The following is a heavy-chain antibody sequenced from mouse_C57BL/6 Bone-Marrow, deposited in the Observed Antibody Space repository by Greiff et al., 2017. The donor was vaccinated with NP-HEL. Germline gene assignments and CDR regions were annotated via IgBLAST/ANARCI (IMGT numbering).Heavy chain of an antibody. CDR1: EYEFPSHD. CDR3: ARSDYGSDYAMDY. V-gene: IGHV5-2*01. D-gene: IGHD1-1*01. CDR2: INSDGGST. J-gene: IGHJ4*01. Sequence: EVKVVESGGGLVQPGESLKLSCESNEYEFPSHDMSWVRKTPEKRLELVAAINSDGGSTYYPDTMERRFIISSDNTTKTLYLQMSSLRSEDTALYYCARSDYGSDYAMDYWGQGTSVTVSS.